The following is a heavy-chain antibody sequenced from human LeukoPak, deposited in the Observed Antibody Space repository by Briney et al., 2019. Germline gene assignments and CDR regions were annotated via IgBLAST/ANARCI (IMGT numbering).Heavy chain of an antibody. Sequence: GGSLRLSCAASGFTFSSYAMHWVRQAPGKGLEWVAVISYDGSNKYYADSVKGRFTISRDNSKNTLYLQMNSLRAEDTAAYYCASFTARLLDGYWGQGTLVTVSS. CDR3: ASFTARLLDGY. CDR2: ISYDGSNK. D-gene: IGHD6-6*01. J-gene: IGHJ4*02. V-gene: IGHV3-30*04. CDR1: GFTFSSYA.